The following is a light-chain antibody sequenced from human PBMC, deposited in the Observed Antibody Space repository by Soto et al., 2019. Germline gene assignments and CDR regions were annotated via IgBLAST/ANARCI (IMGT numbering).Light chain of an antibody. J-gene: IGKJ3*01. CDR1: QSLSRN. V-gene: IGKV3-15*01. CDR3: QHYNDLPPAFT. Sequence: EILMTQSPATLSVSPGERATLSCRASQSLSRNLAWYQQKPGQAPRLLIYGASTRASGVPARFSGSGSGTEFTLTISSLQSEDFALYYFQHYNDLPPAFTFGPWTNVYL. CDR2: GAS.